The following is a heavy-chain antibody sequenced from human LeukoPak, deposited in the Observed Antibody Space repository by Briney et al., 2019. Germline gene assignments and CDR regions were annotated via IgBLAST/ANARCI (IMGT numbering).Heavy chain of an antibody. CDR1: GFNFSTYG. CDR3: ARGQQLVKTD. V-gene: IGHV3-33*01. CDR2: IWYDGSIK. J-gene: IGHJ4*02. D-gene: IGHD6-13*01. Sequence: PGGSLRLSCAASGFNFSTYGMHWVRQAPGKGLEWVAVIWYDGSIKNYADSVKGRFTISRDNSKNTAYLQMDSLRAEDTALYYCARGQQLVKTDWGQGTLVTVSS.